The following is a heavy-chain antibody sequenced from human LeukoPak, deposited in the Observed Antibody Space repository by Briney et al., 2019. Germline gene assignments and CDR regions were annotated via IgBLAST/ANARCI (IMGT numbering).Heavy chain of an antibody. CDR2: ISYDGSKK. D-gene: IGHD3-10*01. J-gene: IGHJ4*02. CDR3: ARAGSVSWYFDY. Sequence: PGGSLRLSCAASGFTFSSYAIHWVRQAPGKGLEWVAVISYDGSKKYYTDSVKGRFTISRDNSKNTVFLQMNSLRGEDTAVYSCARAGSVSWYFDYWGQGSLVSVSS. V-gene: IGHV3-30-3*01. CDR1: GFTFSSYA.